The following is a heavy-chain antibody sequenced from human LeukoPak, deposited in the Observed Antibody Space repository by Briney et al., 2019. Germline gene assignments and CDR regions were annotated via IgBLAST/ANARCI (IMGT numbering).Heavy chain of an antibody. CDR3: ARGGATVVGTRADWFDA. J-gene: IGHJ5*02. V-gene: IGHV1-2*02. CDR2: INPTTGGT. Sequence: ASVKVSCKASGYTFTGYYMHWVRQAPGQGLEWMGWINPTTGGTNYAQKFQGRVTMTRDRYINTVYMELTGLISDDTAVYYCARGGATVVGTRADWFDAWGQGTLVTVSS. D-gene: IGHD6-13*01. CDR1: GYTFTGYY.